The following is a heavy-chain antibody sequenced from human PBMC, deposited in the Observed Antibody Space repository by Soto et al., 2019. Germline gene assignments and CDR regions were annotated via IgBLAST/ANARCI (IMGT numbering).Heavy chain of an antibody. CDR2: ISSSTTTI. Sequence: GGSLRLSCAASGFTFSSYSMHWVRQAPGKGLEWVSYISSSTTTIYYADSVKGRFTISRDNAKNSLYLQMNSLRDEDTAVYYCAREPSGGDDYGDPRESWGQGTLVTVSS. D-gene: IGHD4-17*01. V-gene: IGHV3-48*02. CDR1: GFTFSSYS. CDR3: AREPSGGDDYGDPRES. J-gene: IGHJ5*02.